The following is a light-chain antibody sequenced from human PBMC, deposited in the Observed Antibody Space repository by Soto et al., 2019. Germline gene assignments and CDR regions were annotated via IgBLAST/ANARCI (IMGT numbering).Light chain of an antibody. CDR1: QDIGTY. CDR2: DAS. CDR3: QQHAELPLT. Sequence: DIQMTQSPSSLSASVGDRVIITCQASQDIGTYLAWYQQKSGKAPQLLIYDASYLETGVPSRFSARGSWTAFTFTIGSLQPEDFATYYCQQHAELPLTFGRGTKIDIK. J-gene: IGKJ4*01. V-gene: IGKV1-33*01.